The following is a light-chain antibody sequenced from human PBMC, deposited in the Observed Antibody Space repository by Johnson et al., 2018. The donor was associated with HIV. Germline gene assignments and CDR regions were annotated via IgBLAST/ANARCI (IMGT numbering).Light chain of an antibody. J-gene: IGLJ1*01. Sequence: QSVLTQPPSASGTPGQRVTISCSGSSSNIGSNTVNWYQQLPGTAPKLLIYRNNQRPSGVPDRFSGSKSGTSASLAIGGLQAEDEADYYCGTWDSSLSAGVFGTGTKVTVL. CDR3: GTWDSSLSAGV. CDR2: RNN. CDR1: SSNIGSNT. V-gene: IGLV1-44*01.